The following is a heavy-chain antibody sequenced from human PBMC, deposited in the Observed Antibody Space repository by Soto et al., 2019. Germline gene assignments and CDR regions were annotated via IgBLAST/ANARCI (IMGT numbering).Heavy chain of an antibody. CDR2: IYSGGST. D-gene: IGHD3-3*01. Sequence: GGSLRLSCAASGFTVSSNYMSWVRQAPGKGLEWVSVIYSGGSTYYADSVKGRFTISRDNSKNTLYLQMNSLRAEDTAVYYCARDSGFVDFWSGEYYYYGMHVRGQGSTATVSX. CDR1: GFTVSSNY. V-gene: IGHV3-53*01. CDR3: ARDSGFVDFWSGEYYYYGMHV. J-gene: IGHJ6*02.